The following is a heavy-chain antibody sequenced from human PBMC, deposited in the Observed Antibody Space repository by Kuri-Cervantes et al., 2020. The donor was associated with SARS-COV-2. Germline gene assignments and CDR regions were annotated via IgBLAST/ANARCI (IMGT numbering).Heavy chain of an antibody. Sequence: SLKISCAASGFTFDEYAMHWVRQAPGKGLEWVSGISWNSGSIDYADSVKGRFTISRDNAKNSLYLQMDSLRAEDTALYYCARDPGVIAVAGDYYYYGMDVWGQGTTVTVSS. J-gene: IGHJ6*02. CDR3: ARDPGVIAVAGDYYYYGMDV. D-gene: IGHD6-19*01. CDR1: GFTFDEYA. V-gene: IGHV3-9*01. CDR2: ISWNSGSI.